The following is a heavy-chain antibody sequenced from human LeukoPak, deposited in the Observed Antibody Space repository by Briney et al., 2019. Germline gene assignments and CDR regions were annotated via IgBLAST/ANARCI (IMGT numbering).Heavy chain of an antibody. V-gene: IGHV1-18*04. J-gene: IGHJ4*02. Sequence: ASVKVSCKASGYTFTSYGISWVRQAPGQGREWMGWISAYNGNTNYAQKLQGRVTKTADTSTSTACMELRSLRSDDTAVYYCARDGQWLVPDYWGQGTLVTVSS. CDR2: ISAYNGNT. CDR1: GYTFTSYG. CDR3: ARDGQWLVPDY. D-gene: IGHD6-19*01.